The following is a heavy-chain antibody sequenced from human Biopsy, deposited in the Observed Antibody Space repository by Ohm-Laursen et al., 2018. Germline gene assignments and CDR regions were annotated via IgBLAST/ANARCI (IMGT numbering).Heavy chain of an antibody. CDR1: GFSVCSNTDY. Sequence: TLSLTCAVSGFSVCSNTDYWAWLRQPPGKGLGWIGSIFYTGIIFYNPTVKSLVSISEDTKKNQFSLNLHSVTATDTSLYYSARHPTGFWFDPWGQGTLVIVSS. J-gene: IGHJ5*01. CDR2: IFYTGII. CDR3: ARHPTGFWFDP. V-gene: IGHV4-39*01.